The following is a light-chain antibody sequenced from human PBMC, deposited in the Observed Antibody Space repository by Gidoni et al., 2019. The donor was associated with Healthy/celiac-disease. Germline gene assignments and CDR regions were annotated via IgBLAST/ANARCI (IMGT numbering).Light chain of an antibody. CDR1: QSVSSY. V-gene: IGKV3-11*01. CDR2: DAS. CDR3: QQRSNWPSLT. J-gene: IGKJ4*01. Sequence: EIVLTQSPATLSLSPGERATLSCRASQSVSSYLAWYQQKPGQAPRRLIYDASNRATGIPARFSGSGSGTDFTLTISSLEPEDFAVYYCQQRSNWPSLTFXGXTKVEIK.